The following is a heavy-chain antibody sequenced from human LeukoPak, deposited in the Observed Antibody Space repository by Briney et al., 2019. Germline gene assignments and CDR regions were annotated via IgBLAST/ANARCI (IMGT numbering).Heavy chain of an antibody. CDR3: ARSEHYGWFDP. V-gene: IGHV1-69*05. CDR1: GGTFSSYA. CDR2: IIPIFGTA. J-gene: IGHJ5*02. Sequence: SVKVSCKASGGTFSSYAISWVRQAPGQGLEWMGGIIPIFGTANYAQKLQGRVTMTTDTSTSTAYMELRSLRSDDTAVYYCARSEHYGWFDPWGQGTLVTVSS. D-gene: IGHD4-17*01.